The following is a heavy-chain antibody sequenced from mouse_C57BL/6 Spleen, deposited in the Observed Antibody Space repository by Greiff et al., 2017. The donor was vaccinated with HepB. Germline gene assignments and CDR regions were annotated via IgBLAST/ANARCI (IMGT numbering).Heavy chain of an antibody. CDR2: IYPGDGDT. Sequence: QVQLKESGAELVKPGASVKISCKASGYAFSSYWMNWVKQRPGKGLEWIGQIYPGDGDTNYNGKFKGKATLTADKSSSTAYMQLSSLTSEDSAVYYCAESNWVYAMDYWGQGTSVTVSS. D-gene: IGHD4-1*01. V-gene: IGHV1-80*01. CDR3: AESNWVYAMDY. CDR1: GYAFSSYW. J-gene: IGHJ4*01.